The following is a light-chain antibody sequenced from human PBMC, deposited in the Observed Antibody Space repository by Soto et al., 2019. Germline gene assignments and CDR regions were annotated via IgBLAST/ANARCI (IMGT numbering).Light chain of an antibody. Sequence: IVMTQSPDSLAVSLGERATTNCKSSQSVLYTSNNKNYLAWYQHKPGQPPKLLISWASSRESGVPDRFSGSGSGTDFTLTISSLQAEDVAVYYCQHYYSSPFTFGPGTKVDIK. V-gene: IGKV4-1*01. CDR1: QSVLYTSNNKNY. J-gene: IGKJ3*01. CDR2: WAS. CDR3: QHYYSSPFT.